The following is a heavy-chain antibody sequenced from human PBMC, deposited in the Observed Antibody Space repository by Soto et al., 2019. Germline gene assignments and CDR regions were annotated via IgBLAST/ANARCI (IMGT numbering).Heavy chain of an antibody. CDR3: ARGGLAVAGQWVDY. CDR1: GGSISSYY. D-gene: IGHD6-19*01. CDR2: IYYSGST. Sequence: SETLSLTCTVSGGSISSYYWSWIRQPPGKGLEWIGYIYYSGSTNYNPSLKSRVTISVDTSKNQFSLKLSSVTAADTAVYYCARGGLAVAGQWVDYWGQGTLVTVSS. J-gene: IGHJ4*02. V-gene: IGHV4-59*01.